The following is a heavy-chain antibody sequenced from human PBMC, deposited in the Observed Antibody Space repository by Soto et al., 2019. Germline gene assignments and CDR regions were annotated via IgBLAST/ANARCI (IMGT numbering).Heavy chain of an antibody. CDR2: ISGSGGST. D-gene: IGHD3-3*01. CDR1: GFTFSRYA. Sequence: GGSLRHSCAASGFTFSRYAMSWVRQAPGKGLEWVSAISGSGGSTYYADSVKGRFTISRDNSQNTLYLQMNSLRAEDTAVYYCAKDFGYYDRRSKWFVPWGQGTPVTVS. CDR3: AKDFGYYDRRSKWFVP. V-gene: IGHV3-23*01. J-gene: IGHJ5*02.